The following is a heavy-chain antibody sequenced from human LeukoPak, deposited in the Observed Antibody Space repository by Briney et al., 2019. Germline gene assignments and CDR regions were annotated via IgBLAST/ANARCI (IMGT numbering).Heavy chain of an antibody. D-gene: IGHD3-9*01. Sequence: KTSETLSLTCAVSGGSISSGAYSWSWIRQPPGKGLEWIGHIYYSGSTNYNPSLKSRVTISVHTSKNQFSLKLSSVTAADTAVYYCARLTGYSSESWFDPWGQGTLVTVSS. CDR1: GGSISSGAYS. V-gene: IGHV4-61*08. CDR3: ARLTGYSSESWFDP. J-gene: IGHJ5*02. CDR2: IYYSGST.